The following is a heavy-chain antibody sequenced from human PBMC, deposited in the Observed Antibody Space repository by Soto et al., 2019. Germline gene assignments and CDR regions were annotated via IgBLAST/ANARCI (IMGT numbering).Heavy chain of an antibody. CDR1: GFTFSSYA. CDR3: ARRGSGSYYDY. Sequence: EVQLLESGGGLVQPGGSLRLSCAASGFTFSSYAMRWVRQAPVKGLEWVSAISGSGDSTYYADSVKGRFTISRDNSKNTLYLEMNSLRDEDTAVYYCARRGSGSYYDYWGQGTLVTVSS. J-gene: IGHJ4*02. D-gene: IGHD1-26*01. V-gene: IGHV3-23*01. CDR2: ISGSGDST.